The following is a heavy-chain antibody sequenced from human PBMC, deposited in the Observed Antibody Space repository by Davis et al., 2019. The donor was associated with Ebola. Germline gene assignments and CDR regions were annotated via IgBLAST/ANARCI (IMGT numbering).Heavy chain of an antibody. Sequence: GESLKISCAASGFTFSSYAMHWVRQAPGKGLEWVANIRQDGTEKYYVDSVEGRFAISRDNAKNTLYLQMNSLRAEDTAVYYCAREYYYGMDVWGQGTTVTVSS. V-gene: IGHV3-7*01. J-gene: IGHJ6*02. CDR1: GFTFSSYA. CDR2: IRQDGTEK. CDR3: AREYYYGMDV.